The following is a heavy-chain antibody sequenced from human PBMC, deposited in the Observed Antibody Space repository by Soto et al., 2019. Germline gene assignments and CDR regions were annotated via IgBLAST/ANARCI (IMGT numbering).Heavy chain of an antibody. J-gene: IGHJ4*01. V-gene: IGHV3-23*01. D-gene: IGHD2-2*01. CDR3: VRKYPGTRPFDY. CDR2: IGTDGNT. CDR1: GFTFNSYA. Sequence: GGSLRLSCAASGFTFNSYAMNWVRRAPGKGLAWVSAIGTDGNTYYENSVKGRFTISRDNSRTTLYLQMNSLRVEDTARDYCVRKYPGTRPFDYWGQGTLVTVSS.